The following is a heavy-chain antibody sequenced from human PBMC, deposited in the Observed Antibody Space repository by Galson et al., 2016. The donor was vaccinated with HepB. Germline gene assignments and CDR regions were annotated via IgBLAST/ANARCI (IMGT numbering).Heavy chain of an antibody. J-gene: IGHJ4*02. D-gene: IGHD3/OR15-3a*01. CDR3: ARQSIFGLVVGYFDY. Sequence: SLRLSCAASGFTFDNYAMHWVRPAPGKGLEWVSGISWNTARIVYADSVKGRFTISRDSAKNSLYLQMNSLRAEDTALYFCARQSIFGLVVGYFDYWGQGTLVTVSS. CDR2: ISWNTARI. CDR1: GFTFDNYA. V-gene: IGHV3-9*01.